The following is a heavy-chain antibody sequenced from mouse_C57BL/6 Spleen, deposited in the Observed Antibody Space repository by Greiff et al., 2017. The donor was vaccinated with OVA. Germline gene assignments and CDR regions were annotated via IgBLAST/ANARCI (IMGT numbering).Heavy chain of an antibody. V-gene: IGHV1-82*01. CDR1: GYAFSSSW. Sequence: VKVVESGPELVKPGASVKISCKASGYAFSSSWMNWVKQRPGKGLEWIGRIYPGDGATNYNGKFKGKATLTADKSSSTAYMQLSSLTSEDSAVYFCARGNQGYFDVWGTGTTVTVSS. J-gene: IGHJ1*03. CDR2: IYPGDGAT. CDR3: ARGNQGYFDV.